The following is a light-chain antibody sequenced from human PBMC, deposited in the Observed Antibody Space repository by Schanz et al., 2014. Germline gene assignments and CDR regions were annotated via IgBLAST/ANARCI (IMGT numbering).Light chain of an antibody. V-gene: IGLV3-1*01. CDR3: QAWDSSNVV. J-gene: IGLJ2*01. CDR1: KLGDKY. Sequence: SYVLTQPPSVSVSPGQTASITCSGDKLGDKYACWYQQKPGQSPVLVIYQDSKRPSGIPERFFGSNSGNTATLTISGTQAMDEADYYCQAWDSSNVVFGGGTKLTVL. CDR2: QDS.